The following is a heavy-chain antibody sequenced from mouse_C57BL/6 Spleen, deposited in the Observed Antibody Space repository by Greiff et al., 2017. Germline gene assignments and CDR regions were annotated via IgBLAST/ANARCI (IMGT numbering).Heavy chain of an antibody. CDR1: GYSITSGYY. V-gene: IGHV3-6*01. CDR2: ISYDGSN. CDR3: ANYYGSSYYFDY. D-gene: IGHD1-1*01. J-gene: IGHJ2*01. Sequence: EVQLQESGPGLVKPSQSLSLTCSVTGYSITSGYYWNWIRQFPGNKLEWMGYISYDGSNNYNPTLKNRISITRDTSTNQFFLKLNSVTTEDTATYYCANYYGSSYYFDYWGQGTTLTVSS.